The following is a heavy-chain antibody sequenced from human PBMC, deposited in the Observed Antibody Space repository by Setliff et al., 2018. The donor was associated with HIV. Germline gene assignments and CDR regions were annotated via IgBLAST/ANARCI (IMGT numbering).Heavy chain of an antibody. CDR2: IRSKGYGSAT. Sequence: AGGSLRLSCAASGFTFSGSAMHWVRQASGKGLEWVGRIRSKGYGSATAYAASVKGKFTISRDDSKNTAYPQMDSLKTEDTAVYYCARDSEPGTRVAGTTGLDYWGQGSLVTVSS. D-gene: IGHD6-19*01. J-gene: IGHJ4*02. CDR1: GFTFSGSA. V-gene: IGHV3-73*01. CDR3: ARDSEPGTRVAGTTGLDY.